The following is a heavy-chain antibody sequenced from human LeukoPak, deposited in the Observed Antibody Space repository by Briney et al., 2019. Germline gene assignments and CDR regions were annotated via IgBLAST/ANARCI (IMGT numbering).Heavy chain of an antibody. CDR2: VYYSGST. CDR1: GGSIGSYH. Sequence: SETLSLTCTVSGGSIGSYHWTWIRQPPGKGLEWIGYVYYSGSTNYNPSLKSRVTISVDTSKNQFSLKLSSVTAADTAVYYCARKYSGYGGWIDYWGQGTLVTVSS. V-gene: IGHV4-59*01. D-gene: IGHD5-12*01. CDR3: ARKYSGYGGWIDY. J-gene: IGHJ4*02.